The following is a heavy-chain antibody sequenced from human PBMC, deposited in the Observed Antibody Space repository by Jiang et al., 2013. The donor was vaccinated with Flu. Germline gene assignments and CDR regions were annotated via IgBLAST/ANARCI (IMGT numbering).Heavy chain of an antibody. CDR1: GYSFTNYW. D-gene: IGHD1-26*01. CDR3: VREGFSGNNGMDV. V-gene: IGHV5-10-1*01. CDR2: IDPTDSYT. Sequence: GAEVKKPGESLRISCKGSGYSFTNYWIHWVRQMPGKGLEWLGKIDPTDSYTNYSPSFQGHVSMSVDKSISTANLQWTSLKASDTATYYCVREGFSGNNGMDVWGQGTTVTVSS. J-gene: IGHJ6*02.